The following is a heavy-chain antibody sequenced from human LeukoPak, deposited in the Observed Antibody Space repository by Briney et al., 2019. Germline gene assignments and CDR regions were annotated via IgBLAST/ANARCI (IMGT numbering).Heavy chain of an antibody. V-gene: IGHV1-2*02. CDR3: ARDFSGSYGADY. CDR2: INPNTGGT. D-gene: IGHD1-26*01. J-gene: IGHJ4*02. Sequence: ASVKVSCKASVYTFTGYYMHWVRQAPGQGLEWMGWINPNTGGTNYAQNFQGRVTVARDTSISTAYMELSRLRSDDTAVYYCARDFSGSYGADYWGQGTLVIVSS. CDR1: VYTFTGYY.